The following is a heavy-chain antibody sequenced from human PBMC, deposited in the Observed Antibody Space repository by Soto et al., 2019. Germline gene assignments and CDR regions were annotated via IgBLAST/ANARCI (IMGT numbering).Heavy chain of an antibody. J-gene: IGHJ4*02. CDR2: IDPSDSYT. Sequence: RISCKGAWYSFTSYWSSWVRKMNGKGLERMGRIDPSDSYTNYSPSFQGHVTISADKSISTAYLQWSSLKASDTAMYYCASVTLYSSSPEDFDYWGQGSLVTVPQ. D-gene: IGHD6-6*01. CDR3: ASVTLYSSSPEDFDY. CDR1: WYSFTSYW. V-gene: IGHV5-10-1*01.